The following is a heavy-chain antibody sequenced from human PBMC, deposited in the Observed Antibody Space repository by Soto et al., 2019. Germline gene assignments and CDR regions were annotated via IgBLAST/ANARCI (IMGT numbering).Heavy chain of an antibody. CDR2: MSHDENRK. CDR1: GFTFAHYA. J-gene: IGHJ3*02. Sequence: GGSLRLSCAASGFTFAHYAMHWVRHSPGKGLEWVAFMSHDENRKLYSDSVKGRFTTSRDNSKSTLYLQMSRLRAEDTAVYYCAKGSTLYYYGSGTYDAFDIWGQGTMVTVSS. CDR3: AKGSTLYYYGSGTYDAFDI. V-gene: IGHV3-30*18. D-gene: IGHD3-10*01.